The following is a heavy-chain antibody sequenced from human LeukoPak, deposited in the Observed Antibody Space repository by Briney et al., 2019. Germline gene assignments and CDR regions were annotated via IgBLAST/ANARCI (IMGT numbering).Heavy chain of an antibody. V-gene: IGHV1-2*06. CDR3: VRGYSYGFYFDY. CDR2: INPNSGGP. D-gene: IGHD5-18*01. J-gene: IGHJ4*02. Sequence: ASVKVSCKTSGYSFTGYYIHWVRQAPGQGLAWMGRINPNSGGPNYGQKFQGTVTMTRDTSISTAYLELSNLRSDDTAAYYCVRGYSYGFYFDYWGQGSLVTVSS. CDR1: GYSFTGYY.